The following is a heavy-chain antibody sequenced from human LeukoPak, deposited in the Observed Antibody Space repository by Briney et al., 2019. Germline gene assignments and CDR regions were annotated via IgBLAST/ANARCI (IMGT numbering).Heavy chain of an antibody. CDR1: GFTFRSYV. CDR3: AKDQAINIATGGTFDY. D-gene: IGHD6-13*01. CDR2: ISGSGGST. Sequence: GGSLRLSCAASGFTFRSYVMNWVRQAPGKGPEWVSSISGSGGSTHYAVSMKGRFTISRDNSKNTMSLQMNSLRAEDTAVYYCAKDQAINIATGGTFDYWGQGALVTVGS. J-gene: IGHJ4*02. V-gene: IGHV3-23*01.